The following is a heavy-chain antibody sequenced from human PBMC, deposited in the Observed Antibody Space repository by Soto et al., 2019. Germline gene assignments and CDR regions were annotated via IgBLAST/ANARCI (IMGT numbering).Heavy chain of an antibody. V-gene: IGHV4-4*02. CDR2: SFHTGNT. J-gene: IGHJ6*02. CDR1: GDSISSSRW. Sequence: SETLSLTCDVSGDSISSSRWWTWVRQPPGKGLEWIGDSFHTGNTNYNPSLKSRVTISVDKSKNQFSLKLTSVTAADTAVYYCVRQGIGVLHGLVDVWGQGTTVTVSS. D-gene: IGHD1-26*01. CDR3: VRQGIGVLHGLVDV.